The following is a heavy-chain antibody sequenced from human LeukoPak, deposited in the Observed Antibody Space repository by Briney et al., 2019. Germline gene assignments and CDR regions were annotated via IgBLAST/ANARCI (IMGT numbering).Heavy chain of an antibody. Sequence: SETLSLTCTASGGSISTTSYYWSWIRQPPGEDLEYIGAIFYTGTTYYNPSLKSRVTISVDTSQNLFSLRLNSVTAADTAVYYCARHSDCVGRGCFFDSWGQGALVTVSS. CDR2: IFYTGTT. CDR3: ARHSDCVGRGCFFDS. V-gene: IGHV4-39*01. D-gene: IGHD2-15*01. J-gene: IGHJ4*02. CDR1: GGSISTTSYY.